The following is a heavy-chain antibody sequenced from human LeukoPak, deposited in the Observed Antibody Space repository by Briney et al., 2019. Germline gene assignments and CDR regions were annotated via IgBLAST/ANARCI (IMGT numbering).Heavy chain of an antibody. CDR2: IRSKANGGTK. J-gene: IGHJ6*02. D-gene: IGHD5-18*01. CDR3: NRVIRKGSVTSNYYYYGMDV. Sequence: GGSLRLSCTASGFTFGDYAMSWVRQAPGKGLGWVGFIRSKANGGTKESAETVKGRFTISREDSKSYAYLQMNSLKTKDTAVYYCNRVIRKGSVTSNYYYYGMDVWGQGTTVTVSS. CDR1: GFTFGDYA. V-gene: IGHV3-49*04.